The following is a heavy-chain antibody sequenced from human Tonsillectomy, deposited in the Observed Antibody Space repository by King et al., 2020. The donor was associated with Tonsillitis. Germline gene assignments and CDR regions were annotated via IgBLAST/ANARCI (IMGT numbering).Heavy chain of an antibody. D-gene: IGHD2-15*01. Sequence: VQLVESGGGVVQPGGSLRLSCAASGFIFSSYGMHWVRQAPGKGLEWVAFIRYDGINKYYADSVKGRFTISRDNSKNTLYLQMNSLIAEDTAVFYCAKDVYCSCGSCYHNSSLDAFHILVQGTMVTVSS. CDR3: AKDVYCSCGSCYHNSSLDAFHI. J-gene: IGHJ3*02. CDR2: IRYDGINK. CDR1: GFIFSSYG. V-gene: IGHV3-30*02.